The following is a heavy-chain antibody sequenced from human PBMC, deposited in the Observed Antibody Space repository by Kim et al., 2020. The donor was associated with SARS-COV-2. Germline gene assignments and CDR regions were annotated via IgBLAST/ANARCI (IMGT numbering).Heavy chain of an antibody. D-gene: IGHD6-13*01. Sequence: ADTAKGRLPIAGDNSKNPLYLQMNSLRAEDTAVYYCATRIAAAGTYAFDIWGQGTMVTVSS. V-gene: IGHV3-53*01. CDR3: ATRIAAAGTYAFDI. J-gene: IGHJ3*02.